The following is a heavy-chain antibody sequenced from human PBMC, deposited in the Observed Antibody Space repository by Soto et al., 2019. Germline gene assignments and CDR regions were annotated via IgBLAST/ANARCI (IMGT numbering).Heavy chain of an antibody. J-gene: IGHJ4*02. CDR2: ISYDGSNK. Sequence: PGGSLRLSCAASGFTFSSYGMHWVRQAPGKGLEWVAVISYDGSNKYYADSVKGRFTISRDNSKNTLYLQMNSLRAEDTAVYYCAKEVDTAMIIDYWGQGALVTVSS. CDR3: AKEVDTAMIIDY. CDR1: GFTFSSYG. V-gene: IGHV3-30*18. D-gene: IGHD5-18*01.